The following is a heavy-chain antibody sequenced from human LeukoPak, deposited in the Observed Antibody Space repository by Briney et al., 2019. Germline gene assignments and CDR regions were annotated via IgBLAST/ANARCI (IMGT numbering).Heavy chain of an antibody. Sequence: ASLKLSCKASGYTFTGYEMHCVRQAPGQGLEWRGWMNPNIVGTNYAQKCQGRVTTTTATSISTASLELSRLRSDDTAVYYCARGYYGSGSSDAFDIWGQGTMVTVSS. J-gene: IGHJ3*02. D-gene: IGHD3-10*01. CDR1: GYTFTGYE. CDR2: MNPNIVGT. V-gene: IGHV1-2*02. CDR3: ARGYYGSGSSDAFDI.